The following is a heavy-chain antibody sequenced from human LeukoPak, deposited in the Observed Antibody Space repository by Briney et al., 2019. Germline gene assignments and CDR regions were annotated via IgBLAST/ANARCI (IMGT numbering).Heavy chain of an antibody. CDR2: ISGSGGST. CDR1: GFTFSSYA. CDR3: AKDRVRGVVLYGMDV. D-gene: IGHD3-10*01. V-gene: IGHV3-23*01. Sequence: GGSLRLSCAASGFTFSSYAMSWVRQAPGKGLKWVSAISGSGGSTYYADSVKGRFTISRDNSKNTLYLQMNSLRAEDTAVYYCAKDRVRGVVLYGMDVWGQGTTVTASS. J-gene: IGHJ6*02.